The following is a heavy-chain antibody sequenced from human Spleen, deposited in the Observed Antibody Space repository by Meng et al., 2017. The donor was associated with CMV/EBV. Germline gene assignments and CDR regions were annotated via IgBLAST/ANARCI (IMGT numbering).Heavy chain of an antibody. Sequence: ASVKVSCKASEYTFIDYYIFWVRQAPGQGLEWMGWINPSTGGQNYAQKFEGRVTMARDTSISTAYMEVNRLTSDDTAVYYCARAPSCLDVWGQGTTVTVSS. V-gene: IGHV1-2*02. CDR1: EYTFIDYY. CDR3: ARAPSCLDV. CDR2: INPSTGGQ. J-gene: IGHJ6*02. D-gene: IGHD2-21*01.